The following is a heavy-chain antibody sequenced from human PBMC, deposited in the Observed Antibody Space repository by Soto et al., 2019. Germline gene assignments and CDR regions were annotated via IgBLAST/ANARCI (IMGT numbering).Heavy chain of an antibody. CDR2: TYYRSKWYN. Sequence: SQTLSLTCAISGDSVSSNSAAWNWIRQSPSRGLEWLGRTYYRSKWYNDYAVSVKSRITINPDTSKNQFSLQLNSVTPEDTAVYYGARAPYSSSWYSEYFQHWGQGTLVTVSS. D-gene: IGHD6-13*01. V-gene: IGHV6-1*01. CDR3: ARAPYSSSWYSEYFQH. CDR1: GDSVSSNSAA. J-gene: IGHJ1*01.